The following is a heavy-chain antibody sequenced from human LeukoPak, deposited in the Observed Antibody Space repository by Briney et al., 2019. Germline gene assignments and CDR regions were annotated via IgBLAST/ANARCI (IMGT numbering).Heavy chain of an antibody. V-gene: IGHV3-23*01. J-gene: IGHJ4*02. Sequence: GGSLRLSCAASGFTFSSYAMSWVRQAPGKGLEWVSAISGSGGSTYYADSVKGRFTISRDNSKNTLCLQMNSLRAEDTAVYYCAKGQPVRFLEWLLSFDYWGQGTLVTVSS. CDR3: AKGQPVRFLEWLLSFDY. CDR1: GFTFSSYA. D-gene: IGHD3-3*01. CDR2: ISGSGGST.